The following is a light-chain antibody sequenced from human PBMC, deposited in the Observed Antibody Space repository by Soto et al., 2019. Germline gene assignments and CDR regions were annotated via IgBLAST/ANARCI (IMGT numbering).Light chain of an antibody. CDR2: KPS. J-gene: IGKJ4*01. CDR3: QQYNLYPRT. Sequence: DIQMTQSPSTMSASVGDRVTINCRASQSISSWLAWYEQKPGKAPNLLICKPSILESGVPSRFSGRGSGTEFTLTISSLQPDDFATYYCQQYNLYPRTFGEGTKVEIK. V-gene: IGKV1-5*03. CDR1: QSISSW.